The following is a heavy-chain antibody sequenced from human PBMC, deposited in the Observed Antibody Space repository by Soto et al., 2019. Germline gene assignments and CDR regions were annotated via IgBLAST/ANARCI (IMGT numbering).Heavy chain of an antibody. CDR2: IYDTGISGYTPST. CDR3: ARGEDAFFYYGLDV. Sequence: ASETLSLTCTVSGGSITSSYWSWIRRPPGKGLEWIAYIYDTGISGYTPSTSYNPSLKSRATMSVDTSKSQFSLKLTSVTAADTAVYYCARGEDAFFYYGLDVWGQGITVTVSS. J-gene: IGHJ6*02. V-gene: IGHV4-59*01. CDR1: GGSITSSY.